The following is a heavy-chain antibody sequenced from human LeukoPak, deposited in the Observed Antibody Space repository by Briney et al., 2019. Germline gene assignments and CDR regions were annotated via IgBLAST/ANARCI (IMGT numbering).Heavy chain of an antibody. J-gene: IGHJ4*02. V-gene: IGHV4-39*07. Sequence: SETLSLTCTVSGGSISSSSYYWGWIRQPPGKGLEWIGSIYYSGSTYYNPSLKSRVTISVDTSKNQFSLKLSSVTAADTAVYYCARAPLLDYWGQGTLVTVSS. CDR1: GGSISSSSYY. CDR2: IYYSGST. CDR3: ARAPLLDY.